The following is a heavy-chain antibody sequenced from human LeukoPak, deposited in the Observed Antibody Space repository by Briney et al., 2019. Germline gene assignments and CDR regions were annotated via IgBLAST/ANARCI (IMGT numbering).Heavy chain of an antibody. J-gene: IGHJ4*02. V-gene: IGHV4-39*07. Sequence: SETLSLTCTVSGGSISSSSYYWGWIRQPPGKGLEWIGSIYYSGSTYYNPSLKSRVTISVDTSKNQFSLKLSSVTAADTAVYYCARAPLLDYWGQGTLVTVSS. CDR1: GGSISSSSYY. CDR2: IYYSGST. CDR3: ARAPLLDY.